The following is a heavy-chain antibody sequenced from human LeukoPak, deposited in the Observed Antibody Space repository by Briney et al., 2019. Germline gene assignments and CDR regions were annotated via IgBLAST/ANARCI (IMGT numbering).Heavy chain of an antibody. CDR1: GDSISSSIYY. D-gene: IGHD1-1*01. V-gene: IGHV4-39*01. CDR3: ARAGIAGTTFDY. J-gene: IGHJ4*02. Sequence: PSETLSLTCTISGDSISSSIYYWGWIRQPPGMGLEWIGSVYYSGSTYYNPSLKSRVTISVATSKIQFSLRLTSVTAADTAVYYCARAGIAGTTFDYWGQGTLVTVSS. CDR2: VYYSGST.